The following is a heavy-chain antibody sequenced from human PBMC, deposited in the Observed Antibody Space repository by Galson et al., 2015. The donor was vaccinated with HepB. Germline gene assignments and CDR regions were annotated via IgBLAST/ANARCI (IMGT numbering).Heavy chain of an antibody. V-gene: IGHV3-74*01. Sequence: SCKVSGFTFSLYRMHWVRQAPGKGLVSVSVISTDGSTTTYADSVKGRFTISRDNAKNTLYLQMNSLRAEDTAVYYCARGGLSSGLDYWGQGTLVTVSS. CDR3: ARGGLSSGLDY. CDR2: ISTDGSTT. J-gene: IGHJ4*02. D-gene: IGHD6-19*01. CDR1: GFTFSLYR.